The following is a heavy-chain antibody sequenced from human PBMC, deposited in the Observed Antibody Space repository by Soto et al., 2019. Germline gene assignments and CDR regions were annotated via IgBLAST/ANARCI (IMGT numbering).Heavy chain of an antibody. Sequence: QVQLQESGSGLVKPSETLSLTCAVSGGSISSDYYSWSWIRQPPGKDLEWIGYIYHGGSTYYNPYLRSRVTLSVDTSKNHFSLRLTSVTAADTAVYSCARLNRLRNDAFDIWGQGTLVAVSS. CDR3: ARLNRLRNDAFDI. CDR2: IYHGGST. J-gene: IGHJ3*02. V-gene: IGHV4-30-2*01. CDR1: GGSISSDYYS. D-gene: IGHD3-16*01.